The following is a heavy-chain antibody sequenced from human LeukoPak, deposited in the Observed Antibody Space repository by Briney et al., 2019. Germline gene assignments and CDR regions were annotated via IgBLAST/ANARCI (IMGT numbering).Heavy chain of an antibody. CDR2: INPNSGGT. CDR1: GYTFTGYY. CDR3: ARVGGTNYYYYGMDV. J-gene: IGHJ6*02. V-gene: IGHV1-2*06. D-gene: IGHD3-16*01. Sequence: ASVKVSCKASGYTFTGYYMHWVRQAPGQGLEWMGRINPNSGGTNYAQKLQGRVTMTRDTSISTAYMELSRLRSDDTAVYYCARVGGTNYYYYGMDVWGQGTTVTVSS.